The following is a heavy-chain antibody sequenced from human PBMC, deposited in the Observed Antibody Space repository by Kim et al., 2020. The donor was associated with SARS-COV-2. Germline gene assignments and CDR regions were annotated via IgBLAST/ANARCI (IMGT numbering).Heavy chain of an antibody. CDR3: AREAEQWLVDRYYYYYGMDV. V-gene: IGHV3-74*01. D-gene: IGHD6-19*01. CDR1: GFTFSSYW. CDR2: INSDGSST. Sequence: GGSLRLSCAASGFTFSSYWMHWVRQAPGKGLVWVSRINSDGSSTSYADSVKGRFTISRDNAKNTLYLQMNSLRAEDTAVYYCAREAEQWLVDRYYYYYGMDVWGQGTTVTVSS. J-gene: IGHJ6*02.